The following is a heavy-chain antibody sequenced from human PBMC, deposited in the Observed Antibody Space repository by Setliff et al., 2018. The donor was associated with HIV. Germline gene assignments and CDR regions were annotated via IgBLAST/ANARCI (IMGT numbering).Heavy chain of an antibody. J-gene: IGHJ6*03. CDR1: GYTFTSYA. D-gene: IGHD3-3*01. Sequence: ASVMVSCKASGYTFTSYAMNWVRQAPGQGLEWMGWINTNTGNPTYAQGFTGRFVFSLDISVSTAYLQISSLKAEDTAVYYCARDGGNFWSGPSLYYYYYMDVWGKGTTVTVSS. CDR2: INTNTGNP. CDR3: ARDGGNFWSGPSLYYYYYMDV. V-gene: IGHV7-4-1*02.